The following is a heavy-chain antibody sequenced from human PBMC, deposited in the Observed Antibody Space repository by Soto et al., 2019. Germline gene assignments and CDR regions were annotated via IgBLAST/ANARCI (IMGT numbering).Heavy chain of an antibody. J-gene: IGHJ6*02. CDR1: GYSFTVFY. V-gene: IGHV1-2*04. D-gene: IGHD3-16*01. Sequence: QVQLVQSGAEVKKPGASVKVSCKASGYSFTVFYIHWVRQAPGQGLEWLGCMNPNSGGSHYAQKFQGWVTMTRDTSISTAYMELNRLKSDDTAVYYCARGDRRGYCYGLDVWGQGTTVTVSS. CDR3: ARGDRRGYCYGLDV. CDR2: MNPNSGGS.